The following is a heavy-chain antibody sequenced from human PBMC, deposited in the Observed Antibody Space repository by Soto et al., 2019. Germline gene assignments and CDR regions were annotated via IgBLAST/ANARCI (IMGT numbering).Heavy chain of an antibody. D-gene: IGHD1-26*01. CDR1: GYTFTSYY. V-gene: IGHV1-46*01. Sequence: ASVKVSCKASGYTFTSYYMHWVRQAPGQGLAWMGINNPSGGSTSYAQKFQGRVTMTRNTSTSTVYMELSSLRTEDKSVYYCARGNIVEATTGDYWGQGTLVTVSS. CDR3: ARGNIVEATTGDY. J-gene: IGHJ4*02. CDR2: NNPSGGST.